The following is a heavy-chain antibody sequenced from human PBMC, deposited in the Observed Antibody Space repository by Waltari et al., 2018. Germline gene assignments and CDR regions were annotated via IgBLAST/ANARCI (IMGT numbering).Heavy chain of an antibody. CDR3: ARAVSAAGTGEFDP. CDR2: IYYSGST. D-gene: IGHD6-13*01. J-gene: IGHJ5*02. V-gene: IGHV4-59*01. CDR1: GGSISSYY. Sequence: QVQLQESGPGLVKPSETLSLTCTVSGGSISSYYWSWIRQPPGKGLEWIGYIYYSGSTNYNPSLKSRVTISVDTSKNQCSLKLSSVTAADTAVYYCARAVSAAGTGEFDPWGQGTLVTVSS.